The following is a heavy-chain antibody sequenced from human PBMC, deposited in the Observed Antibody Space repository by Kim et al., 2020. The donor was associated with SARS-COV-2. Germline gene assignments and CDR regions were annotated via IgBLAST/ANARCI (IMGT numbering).Heavy chain of an antibody. Sequence: GGSLRLSSAASGFTFSDSAMHWVRQASGKGLEWVGRIRSKVNSYATVYAVSVEGRFTISREDSKNTAYLQMDSLKTEDTAVYYCARGPRYSESYWDAFDIWGQGTMVTVSS. CDR2: IRSKVNSYAT. V-gene: IGHV3-73*01. J-gene: IGHJ3*02. D-gene: IGHD1-26*01. CDR1: GFTFSDSA. CDR3: ARGPRYSESYWDAFDI.